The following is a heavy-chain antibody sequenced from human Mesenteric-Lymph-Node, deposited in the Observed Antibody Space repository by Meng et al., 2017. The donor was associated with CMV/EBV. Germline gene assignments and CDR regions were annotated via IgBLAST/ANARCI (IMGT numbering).Heavy chain of an antibody. CDR1: GYTFIGNN. CDR2: FDPEDGET. Sequence: ASVKVSCKTSGYTFIGNNIHWVRQAPGKGLEWMGGFDPEDGETIHAQKFQGRVTMTEDTFTDTAYMELSSLRSEDTAVYYCATRPPVNTNEYWYFDLWGRGTLVTVSS. V-gene: IGHV1-24*01. CDR3: ATRPPVNTNEYWYFDL. D-gene: IGHD2-8*01. J-gene: IGHJ2*01.